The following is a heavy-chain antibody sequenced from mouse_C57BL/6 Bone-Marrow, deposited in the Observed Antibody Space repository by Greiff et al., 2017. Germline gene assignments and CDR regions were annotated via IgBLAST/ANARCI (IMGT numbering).Heavy chain of an antibody. V-gene: IGHV1-76*01. CDR1: GYTFTDYY. CDR3: ARGDYYGSSLGMDY. CDR2: IYPGSGNT. J-gene: IGHJ4*01. D-gene: IGHD1-1*01. Sequence: VQLQQSGAELVRPGASVKLSCKASGYTFTDYYINWVKQRPGQGLEWIARIYPGSGNTYYNEKFKGKATLTAEKSSSTAYMQLSSLTSEDSAVYFCARGDYYGSSLGMDYWGQGTSVTVSS.